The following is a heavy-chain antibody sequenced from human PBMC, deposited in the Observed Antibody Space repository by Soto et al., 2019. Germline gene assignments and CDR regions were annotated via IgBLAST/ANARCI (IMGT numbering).Heavy chain of an antibody. J-gene: IGHJ6*03. D-gene: IGHD3-10*01. Sequence: GGSLRLSCAASGFTFSSYSMNWVRQAPGKGLEWVSYISSSSSTIYYADSVKGRFTISRDNAKNSLYLQMNSLRAEDTAVYYCARDAPFGVLPPAYYMDVWGKGTTVTVSS. CDR2: ISSSSSTI. CDR3: ARDAPFGVLPPAYYMDV. V-gene: IGHV3-48*01. CDR1: GFTFSSYS.